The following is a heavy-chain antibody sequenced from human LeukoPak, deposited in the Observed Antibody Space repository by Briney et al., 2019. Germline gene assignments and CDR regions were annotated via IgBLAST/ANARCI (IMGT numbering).Heavy chain of an antibody. J-gene: IGHJ4*02. CDR1: GFTFSSYA. CDR2: ISGSGGST. V-gene: IGHV3-23*01. D-gene: IGHD2-15*01. CDR3: ARDASGAFYFDY. Sequence: GGSLRLSCAASGFTFSSYAMSWVRQASGKGLEWVSAISGSGGSTYYADSVKGRFTISRDNSKNTLYLQMNSLRAEDTAVYYCARDASGAFYFDYWGQGTLVTVSS.